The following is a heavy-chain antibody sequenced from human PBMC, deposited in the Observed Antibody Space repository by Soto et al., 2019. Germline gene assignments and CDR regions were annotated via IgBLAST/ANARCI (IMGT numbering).Heavy chain of an antibody. CDR1: GFTFSDYY. CDR3: ARVSGYSGYDWFDP. V-gene: IGHV3-11*01. CDR2: ISSSGSTI. Sequence: GGSLRLSCAASGFTFSDYYMSWIRQAPGKGLEWVSYISSSGSTIYYADSVKGRFTISRDNAKNSLYQQMNSLRAEDPAVYYLARVSGYSGYDWFDPWGQGTPVTVSS. J-gene: IGHJ5*02. D-gene: IGHD5-12*01.